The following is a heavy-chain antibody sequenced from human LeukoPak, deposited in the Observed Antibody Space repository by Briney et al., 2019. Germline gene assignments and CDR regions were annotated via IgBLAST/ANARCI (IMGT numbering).Heavy chain of an antibody. V-gene: IGHV4-59*12. CDR1: GGSISPYY. CDR2: IYYSGST. CDR3: ARTGGYSSSSAGY. D-gene: IGHD6-6*01. Sequence: SETLSLTCTVSGGSISPYYWSWIRQPPGKGLEWIGYIYYSGSTNYNPSLKSRVTISVDTSKNQFSLKLSSVTAADTAVYYCARTGGYSSSSAGYWGQGTLVTVSS. J-gene: IGHJ4*02.